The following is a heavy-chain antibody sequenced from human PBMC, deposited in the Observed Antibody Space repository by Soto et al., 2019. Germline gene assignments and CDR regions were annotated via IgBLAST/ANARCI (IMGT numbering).Heavy chain of an antibody. Sequence: QLQLQESGPGLVKPSETLSLTCTVSGGSISSSSYYWGWIRQPPGKGLEWIGSIYYSGSTYYNPSLKSRVTISVDTSKNQFSLKLSSVTAADTAVYYCARRRIYYDSSGYLSDYWGQGTLVTVSS. D-gene: IGHD3-22*01. CDR1: GGSISSSSYY. CDR2: IYYSGST. V-gene: IGHV4-39*01. CDR3: ARRRIYYDSSGYLSDY. J-gene: IGHJ4*02.